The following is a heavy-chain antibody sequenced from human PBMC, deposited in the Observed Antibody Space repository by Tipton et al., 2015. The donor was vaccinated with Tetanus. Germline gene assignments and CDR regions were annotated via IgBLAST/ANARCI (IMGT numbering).Heavy chain of an antibody. CDR1: GYTFTGYY. CDR2: IDPNSGGT. D-gene: IGHD5/OR15-5a*01. V-gene: IGHV1-2*04. Sequence: QLVQSGAEVKKPGASVKVSCKASGYTFTGYYMYWVRQAPGQGLEWMGWIDPNSGGTVYAQKFQGWVTMTRDTSISTAYMELNRLRSGDTAVYYCAREEVSIKYYFNHWGQGTLVTVSS. CDR3: AREEVSIKYYFNH. J-gene: IGHJ4*02.